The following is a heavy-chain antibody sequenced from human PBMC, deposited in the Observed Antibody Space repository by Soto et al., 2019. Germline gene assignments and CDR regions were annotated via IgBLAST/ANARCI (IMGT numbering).Heavy chain of an antibody. Sequence: GGSLRLSCAASGFTFSNAWMNWVRQAPGKGLEWVGRIRSKANSYATAYAASVKGRFTISRDDSKNTAYLQMNSLKTEDTAVYYCTRQGGMDVWGQGTTVTVSS. J-gene: IGHJ6*02. CDR3: TRQGGMDV. CDR2: IRSKANSYAT. CDR1: GFTFSNAW. V-gene: IGHV3-73*01.